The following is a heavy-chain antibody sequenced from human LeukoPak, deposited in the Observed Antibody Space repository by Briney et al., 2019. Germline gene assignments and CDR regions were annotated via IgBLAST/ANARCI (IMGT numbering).Heavy chain of an antibody. CDR3: ARGRGGGGSSNNWFDP. CDR2: IYYSGTT. J-gene: IGHJ5*02. V-gene: IGHV4-59*12. CDR1: GGSISSYY. D-gene: IGHD2-15*01. Sequence: PSETLSLTCTVPGGSISSYYWSWIRQPPGKGRGWIGYIYYSGTTTYNPSLKSRATIPLDTSKNQLSLSLISVTAADTAVYFCARGRGGGGSSNNWFDPWGQGTLVTVSS.